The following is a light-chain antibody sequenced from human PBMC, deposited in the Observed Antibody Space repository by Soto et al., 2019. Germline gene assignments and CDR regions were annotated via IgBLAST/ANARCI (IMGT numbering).Light chain of an antibody. J-gene: IGKJ1*01. CDR2: DAS. V-gene: IGKV3-11*01. CDR1: QSVGTF. CDR3: QQCYNWPQWT. Sequence: EIVLTQSPATLSLSPGERATLSWRASQSVGTFFAWYQQKPGQAPRLLIYDASNRATGIPARFSGSGSGTDFTLTISSLEPEDFAVYYCQQCYNWPQWTFGQGTKVDIK.